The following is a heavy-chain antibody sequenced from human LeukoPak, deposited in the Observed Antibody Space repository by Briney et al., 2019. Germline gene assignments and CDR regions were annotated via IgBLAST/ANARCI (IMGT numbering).Heavy chain of an antibody. CDR2: ISAYNGNT. Sequence: GASVKVSCKASGYTFTSYGISWVRQAPGQGLEWMGWISAYNGNTNYAQKLQGRVTMTTDTSTSTAYMELMSLRSDDTAVYYCARHDCSSTSCYGNFDYWGQGTLVTVSS. D-gene: IGHD2-2*01. J-gene: IGHJ4*02. CDR1: GYTFTSYG. V-gene: IGHV1-18*01. CDR3: ARHDCSSTSCYGNFDY.